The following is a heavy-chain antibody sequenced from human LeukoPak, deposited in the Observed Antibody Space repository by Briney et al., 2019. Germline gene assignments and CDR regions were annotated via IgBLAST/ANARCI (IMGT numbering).Heavy chain of an antibody. Sequence: PGGSLRLSCAVSGLTFSSYWMSWVRQAPGKGLEWVANINQDGSGEYYVDSVKGRFTISRDNAKNSLFLQMNSLRAEDTAIYYCARAGPYQLPPRPVDYWGQGTLVTVSS. V-gene: IGHV3-7*01. J-gene: IGHJ4*02. CDR2: INQDGSGE. CDR3: ARAGPYQLPPRPVDY. CDR1: GLTFSSYW. D-gene: IGHD2-2*01.